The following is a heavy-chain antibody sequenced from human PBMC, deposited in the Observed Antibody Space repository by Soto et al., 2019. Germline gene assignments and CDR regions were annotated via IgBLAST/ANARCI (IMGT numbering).Heavy chain of an antibody. V-gene: IGHV1-3*01. Sequence: ASVKVSCKASGYTFTSYAMHWVRQAPGQRLEWMGRNNAGNGNTKYSQNFQGRVTITRDTSASTAYLELSSLRFEDTAVYYCARVDSGIAAADDDYYYGMDVWGQGTTVTVSS. CDR2: NNAGNGNT. D-gene: IGHD6-13*01. CDR1: GYTFTSYA. CDR3: ARVDSGIAAADDDYYYGMDV. J-gene: IGHJ6*02.